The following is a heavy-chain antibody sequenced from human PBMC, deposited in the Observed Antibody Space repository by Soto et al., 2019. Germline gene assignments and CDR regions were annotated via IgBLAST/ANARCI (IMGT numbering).Heavy chain of an antibody. CDR3: AVYLPLLDFWSVLDYGMDV. CDR1: GFTFTSSA. Sequence: GASVKVSCKASGFTFTSSAVQWVRQARGQRLEWIGWIVVGSGNTNYAQKFQERVTITRDMSTSTAYMELSSLRSEDTAVYYCAVYLPLLDFWSVLDYGMDVWGQGTTVTVSS. V-gene: IGHV1-58*01. CDR2: IVVGSGNT. D-gene: IGHD3-3*01. J-gene: IGHJ6*02.